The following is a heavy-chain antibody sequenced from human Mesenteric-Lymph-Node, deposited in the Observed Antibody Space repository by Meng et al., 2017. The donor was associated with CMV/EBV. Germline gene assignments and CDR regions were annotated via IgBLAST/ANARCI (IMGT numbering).Heavy chain of an antibody. V-gene: IGHV4-39*07. CDR3: ARDSRDIVVVPAAIGCGMDV. Sequence: SETLSLTCTVSGGSISSSSYYWGWIRQPPGKGLEWIGSIYYSGSTYYNPSLKSRVTISVDTSKNQFSLKLSSVTAADTAVYYCARDSRDIVVVPAAIGCGMDVWGQGTTVTVSS. D-gene: IGHD2-2*02. CDR2: IYYSGST. CDR1: GGSISSSSYY. J-gene: IGHJ6*02.